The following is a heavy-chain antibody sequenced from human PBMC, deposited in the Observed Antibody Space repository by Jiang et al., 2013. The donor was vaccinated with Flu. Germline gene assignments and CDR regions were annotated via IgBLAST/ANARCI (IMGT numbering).Heavy chain of an antibody. V-gene: IGHV4-34*01. CDR2: INHSGST. J-gene: IGHJ6*02. Sequence: IGEINHSGSTNYNPSLKSRVTISVDTSKNQFSLKLSSVTAADTAVYYCARRPVVYSYARASYGMDVWGQGTTVTVSS. D-gene: IGHD5-18*01. CDR3: ARRPVVYSYARASYGMDV.